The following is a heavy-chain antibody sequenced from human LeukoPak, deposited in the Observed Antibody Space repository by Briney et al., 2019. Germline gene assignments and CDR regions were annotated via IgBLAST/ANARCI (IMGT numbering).Heavy chain of an antibody. CDR1: GYTFTGYY. CDR3: ASSRVVAAWGLYFDY. V-gene: IGHV1-2*02. D-gene: IGHD2-15*01. Sequence: ASVKVSCKASGYTFTGYYMHWVRQAPGQGLEWMGWINPNSGGTNYAQKFQGRVIMTRDTSISTAYMELSRLRSDDTAVYYCASSRVVAAWGLYFDYWGQGTLVTVSS. J-gene: IGHJ4*02. CDR2: INPNSGGT.